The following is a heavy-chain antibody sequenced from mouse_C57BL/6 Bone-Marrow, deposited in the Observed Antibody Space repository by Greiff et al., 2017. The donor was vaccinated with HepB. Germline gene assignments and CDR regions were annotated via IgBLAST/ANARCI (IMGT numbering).Heavy chain of an antibody. CDR3: ARGLYYNIGFDY. Sequence: EVQLVESGGGLVQPGGSLSLSCAASGFTFTDYYMSWVRQPPGKALEWLGFIRNKANGYTTEYSASVKGRFTISRDNSQSILYLQMNALRAEDSATYYCARGLYYNIGFDYWGQGPTLTVSS. D-gene: IGHD2-1*01. CDR2: IRNKANGYTT. J-gene: IGHJ2*01. CDR1: GFTFTDYY. V-gene: IGHV7-3*01.